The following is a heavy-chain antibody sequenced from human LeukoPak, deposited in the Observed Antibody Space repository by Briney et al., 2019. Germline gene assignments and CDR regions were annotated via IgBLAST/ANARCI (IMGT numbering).Heavy chain of an antibody. V-gene: IGHV3-23*01. CDR2: ISGSGGST. CDR3: ARDSRRSPYSRSSNPPHWYFDL. CDR1: GFTFSSYA. Sequence: GGSLRLSCAASGFTFSSYAMSWVRQAPGKGLEWVSAISGSGGSTYYADSVKGRFTISRDNSKNTLYLQMNSLRAEDTAVYYCARDSRRSPYSRSSNPPHWYFDLWGRGTLVTVSS. D-gene: IGHD6-6*01. J-gene: IGHJ2*01.